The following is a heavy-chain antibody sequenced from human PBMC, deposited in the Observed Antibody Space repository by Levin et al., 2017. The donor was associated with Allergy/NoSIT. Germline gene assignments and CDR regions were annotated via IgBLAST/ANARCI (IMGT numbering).Heavy chain of an antibody. CDR1: GFTFSSYA. V-gene: IGHV3-23*01. CDR2: ISGSGGST. CDR3: AKEGGGYCSGGSCYSDY. D-gene: IGHD2-15*01. J-gene: IGHJ4*02. Sequence: ETLSLTCAASGFTFSSYAMSWVRQAPGKGLEWVSAISGSGGSTYYADSVKGRFTISRDNSKNTLYLQMNSLRAEDTAVYYCAKEGGGYCSGGSCYSDYWGQGTLVTVSS.